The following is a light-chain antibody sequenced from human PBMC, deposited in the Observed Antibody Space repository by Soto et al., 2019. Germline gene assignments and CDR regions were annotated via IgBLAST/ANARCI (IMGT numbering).Light chain of an antibody. V-gene: IGKV3-11*01. J-gene: IGKJ4*02. CDR1: QSISSA. Sequence: EIVLTQSPATLSLSPGERATLSCRASQSISSALAWYQQRPGQPPRLLIYDASDRADGIPARVRGTRSGTDSNLTISCLDPEDFAVYYCQQRSNWLTCGGGTMVDIK. CDR3: QQRSNWLT. CDR2: DAS.